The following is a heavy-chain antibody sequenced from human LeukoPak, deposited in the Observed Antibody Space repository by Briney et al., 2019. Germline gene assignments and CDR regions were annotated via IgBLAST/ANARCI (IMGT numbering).Heavy chain of an antibody. J-gene: IGHJ4*02. CDR2: ISADTTTI. V-gene: IGHV3-48*03. Sequence: PGGSLRLSCAASGFTFRDYEMNWVRQAPGKGLEWVSYISADTTTIYQAGPVRGRFTISRDNAKNSLYLQMNSLRAEDTAVYYCARGSGANYLLYWGQGTRVTVSS. CDR1: GFTFRDYE. CDR3: ARGSGANYLLY. D-gene: IGHD4/OR15-4a*01.